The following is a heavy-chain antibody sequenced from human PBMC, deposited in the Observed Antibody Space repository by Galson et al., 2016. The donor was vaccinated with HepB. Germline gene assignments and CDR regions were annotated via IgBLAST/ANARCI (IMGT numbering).Heavy chain of an antibody. CDR2: INAGNGHT. J-gene: IGHJ1*01. V-gene: IGHV1-3*01. CDR1: GYSFTSSP. CDR3: ARESTTVAQYFQQ. Sequence: SVKVSCKASGYSFTSSPIHWVRQAPGQRLEWMGWINAGNGHTKYSQKFQDRVTITRDTSATTAYMDLSSLKSADTGVYYCARESTTVAQYFQQWGQGTLVSVSS. D-gene: IGHD1-1*01.